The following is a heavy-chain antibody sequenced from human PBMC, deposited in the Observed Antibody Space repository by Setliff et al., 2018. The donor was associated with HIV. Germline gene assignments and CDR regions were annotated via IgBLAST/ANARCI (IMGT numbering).Heavy chain of an antibody. CDR3: ARGNYDILTGYIGYYDY. V-gene: IGHV5-51*01. CDR2: IYPGDSDT. D-gene: IGHD3-9*01. Sequence: LKISCKGSGYSFTSYWIGWVRQMPGKGLEWMGIIYPGDSDTRYSPSFQGQVTISADKSISTAYLQWSSLKASDTAMYYCARGNYDILTGYIGYYDYWGQGTLVTVSS. J-gene: IGHJ4*02. CDR1: GYSFTSYW.